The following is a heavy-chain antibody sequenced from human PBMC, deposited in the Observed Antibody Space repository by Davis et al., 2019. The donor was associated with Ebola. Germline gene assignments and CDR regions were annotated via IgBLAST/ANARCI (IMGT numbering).Heavy chain of an antibody. CDR2: INHNSGGT. J-gene: IGHJ4*02. CDR1: CYTFTGSY. V-gene: IGHV1-2*04. CDR3: ARVGATVTTFDY. Sequence: ASVQVSCKASCYTFTGSYMHWVRQPPGQGVEGMGWINHNSGGTNYAQKFQGWVTMTSDTYISTAYMELSRLRSDDTAVYYCARVGATVTTFDYWGQGTLVTVSS. D-gene: IGHD4-17*01.